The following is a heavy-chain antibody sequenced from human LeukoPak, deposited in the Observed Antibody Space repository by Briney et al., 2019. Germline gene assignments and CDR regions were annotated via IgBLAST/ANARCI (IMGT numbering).Heavy chain of an antibody. Sequence: PSETLSLTCTVSGGSISSSSYYWAWIRQPPGKGLEWIGSIYYSGSTYYNPSLKSRVTMSVDTSKNQFSLKLSSVTAADTAVYYCARPRHYYGSGSFNWFDPWGQGTLVTVSS. D-gene: IGHD3-10*01. CDR2: IYYSGST. J-gene: IGHJ5*02. V-gene: IGHV4-39*01. CDR1: GGSISSSSYY. CDR3: ARPRHYYGSGSFNWFDP.